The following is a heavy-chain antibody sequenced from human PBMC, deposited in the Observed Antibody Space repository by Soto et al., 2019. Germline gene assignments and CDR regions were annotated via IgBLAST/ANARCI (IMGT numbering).Heavy chain of an antibody. CDR3: ATYGGNSGSYYYFSGMDV. CDR2: INPNSGGT. CDR1: GYTFTGYY. D-gene: IGHD2-21*02. J-gene: IGHJ6*02. V-gene: IGHV1-2*04. Sequence: ASVKVSCKASGYTFTGYYMHWVRQAPGQGLEWMGWINPNSGGTNYAQKFQGWVTMTRDTSISTAYMELSRLRSDDTAVYYCATYGGNSGSYYYFSGMDVWGQGTTVTVSS.